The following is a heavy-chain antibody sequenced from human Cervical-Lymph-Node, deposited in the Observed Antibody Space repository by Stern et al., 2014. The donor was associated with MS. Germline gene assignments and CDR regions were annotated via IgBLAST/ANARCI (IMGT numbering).Heavy chain of an antibody. Sequence: QVQLQESGPGLVKPSETLSLTCAVSGDSISSYTHYWAWIRQPPGKGLEWIGSVYYRGPTTYTPSLKSRFPIPVDTSKNHFPLGLNSVTAADTAVYYCAKHACTGAACPFDLWGQGTLVTVSS. D-gene: IGHD2-8*02. CDR2: VYYRGPT. V-gene: IGHV4-39*01. CDR3: AKHACTGAACPFDL. CDR1: GDSISSYTHY. J-gene: IGHJ4*02.